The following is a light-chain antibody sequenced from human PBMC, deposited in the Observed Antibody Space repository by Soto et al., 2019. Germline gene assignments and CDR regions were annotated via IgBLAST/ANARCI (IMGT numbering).Light chain of an antibody. CDR1: QSVDSSH. CDR3: QQYNSWPWT. J-gene: IGKJ1*01. CDR2: GAS. Sequence: PGTRPTLSCRVSQSVDSSHVAWYQQRRGLPPRLLIYGASNRATGIPDRFSGSGSGTEFTLTISSLQSEDFAAYYCQQYNSWPWTFGEGTKVDIK. V-gene: IGKV3D-15*01.